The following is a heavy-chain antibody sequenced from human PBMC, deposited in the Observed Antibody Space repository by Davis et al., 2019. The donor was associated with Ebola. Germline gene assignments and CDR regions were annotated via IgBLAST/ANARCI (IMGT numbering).Heavy chain of an antibody. CDR2: ISGSGGST. Sequence: GESLKISCAASGFTFSSYAMSWVRQAPGKGLEWVSAISGSGGSTYYADSMKGRFTISRDNSKKTLYLQMNSLRAEDTAVYYCARIPFDWLLPYYYYGMDVWGKGTTVTVSS. CDR3: ARIPFDWLLPYYYYGMDV. V-gene: IGHV3-23*01. CDR1: GFTFSSYA. D-gene: IGHD3-9*01. J-gene: IGHJ6*04.